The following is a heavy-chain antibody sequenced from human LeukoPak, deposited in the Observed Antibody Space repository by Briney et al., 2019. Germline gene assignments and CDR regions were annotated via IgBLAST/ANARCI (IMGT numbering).Heavy chain of an antibody. Sequence: GGSLSLSCAASGFTFDDYAMHWVRQAPGKGLGWVSGISWNSGSIGYADSVKGRFTISRDNAKNSLYLQMNSLRAEDTALYYCAKDFDYGVKGHLDYWGQGTLVTVSS. CDR3: AKDFDYGVKGHLDY. CDR1: GFTFDDYA. D-gene: IGHD4-17*01. CDR2: ISWNSGSI. J-gene: IGHJ4*02. V-gene: IGHV3-9*01.